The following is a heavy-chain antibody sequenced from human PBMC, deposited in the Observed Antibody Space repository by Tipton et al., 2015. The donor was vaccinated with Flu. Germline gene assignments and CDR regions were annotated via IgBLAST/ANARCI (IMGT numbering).Heavy chain of an antibody. D-gene: IGHD3-3*02. CDR2: IYTSGST. J-gene: IGHJ2*01. V-gene: IGHV4-61*02. CDR3: ARELGSPGNWYFDL. Sequence: TLSLTCTVSGGSISSGSYYWSWIRQPAGKGLEWIGRIYTSGSTNYNPSLKSRVTISVDTSKNQFSLKLSSMTAADTAVYYCARELGSPGNWYFDLWGRGTLVTVSS. CDR1: GGSISSGSYY.